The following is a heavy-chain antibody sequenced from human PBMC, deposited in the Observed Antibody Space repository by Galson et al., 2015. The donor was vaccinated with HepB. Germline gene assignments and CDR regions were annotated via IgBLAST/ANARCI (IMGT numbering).Heavy chain of an antibody. CDR2: LSSHGDNE. D-gene: IGHD4/OR15-4a*01. J-gene: IGHJ4*03. CDR3: ATTKFGNGAYWTFEM. Sequence: SLRLSCAASGFTFSSYAMNWVRQAPGKGLEWVAVLSSHGDNEYYADPVKGRFTISRDNSENTVYLQMHSLRVEDTAVYYCATTKFGNGAYWTFEMWGQGTLVIVSS. V-gene: IGHV3-30*04. CDR1: GFTFSSYA.